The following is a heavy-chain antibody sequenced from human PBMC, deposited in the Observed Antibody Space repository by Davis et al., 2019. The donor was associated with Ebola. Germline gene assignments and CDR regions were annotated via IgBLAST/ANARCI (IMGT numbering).Heavy chain of an antibody. J-gene: IGHJ6*02. D-gene: IGHD4-23*01. V-gene: IGHV1-69*04. CDR3: ARNYDGVDYYYGMDV. Sequence: SVKVSCKASGYTFTSYGISWVRQAPGQGLEWMGRIIPILGIANYAQKFQGRVTITRDTSASTAYMELSSLRSEDTAVYYCARNYDGVDYYYGMDVWGQGTTVTVSS. CDR1: GYTFTSYG. CDR2: IIPILGIA.